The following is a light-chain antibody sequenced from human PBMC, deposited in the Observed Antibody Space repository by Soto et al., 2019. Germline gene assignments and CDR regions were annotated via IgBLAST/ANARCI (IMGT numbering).Light chain of an antibody. CDR2: EVT. V-gene: IGLV2-14*01. CDR1: SSDVGGYNY. J-gene: IGLJ3*02. Sequence: QSALTQPASVSGSPGQSITISCTGTSSDVGGYNYVSWYQQHPGKAPNLILYEVTNRPSGVSSRFSGSKSGNTASLTISGLQPEDEGDYYSSSYSSTSTPWVFGGGTKVTVL. CDR3: SSYSSTSTPWV.